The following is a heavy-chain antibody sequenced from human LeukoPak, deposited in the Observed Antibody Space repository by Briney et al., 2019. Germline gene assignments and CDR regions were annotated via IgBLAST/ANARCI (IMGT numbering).Heavy chain of an antibody. Sequence: PGGSLRLSCAVSYFNVSSNYMTWVRQAPGKGLEWVAFIRYDGNNKLYADSVKGRFTISRDNSKNTLYLHINSLRAEDTAVYYCAKDNPLDYWGQGTLVIVSS. D-gene: IGHD1-14*01. CDR2: IRYDGNNK. J-gene: IGHJ4*02. CDR1: YFNVSSNY. CDR3: AKDNPLDY. V-gene: IGHV3-30*02.